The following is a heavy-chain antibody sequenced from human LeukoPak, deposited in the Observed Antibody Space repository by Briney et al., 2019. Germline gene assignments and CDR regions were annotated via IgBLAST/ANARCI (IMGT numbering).Heavy chain of an antibody. CDR1: GYTFTSYY. CDR3: ASTPSPGPTESGYY. Sequence: GASVKVSCKASGYTFTSYYMHWVRQAPGQGLEWMGRIIPILGIANYAQKFQGRVTITADKSTSTAYMELSSLRSEDTAVYYCASTPSPGPTESGYYWGQGTLVTVSS. CDR2: IIPILGIA. V-gene: IGHV1-69*02. J-gene: IGHJ4*02. D-gene: IGHD1-14*01.